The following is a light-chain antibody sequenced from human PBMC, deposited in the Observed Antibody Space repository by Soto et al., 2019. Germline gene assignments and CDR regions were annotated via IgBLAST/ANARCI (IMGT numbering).Light chain of an antibody. Sequence: EIVLTQSPATLSLSPGARAPLSCRASQSVPSTYFAWYQQKSGQPPRLLISGTSNRATGIPDRFSGSGSGRDFTLTISRLEPEDFAVYFCQQFGNSPWTFGQGTKVDIK. CDR1: QSVPSTY. CDR3: QQFGNSPWT. J-gene: IGKJ1*01. CDR2: GTS. V-gene: IGKV3-20*01.